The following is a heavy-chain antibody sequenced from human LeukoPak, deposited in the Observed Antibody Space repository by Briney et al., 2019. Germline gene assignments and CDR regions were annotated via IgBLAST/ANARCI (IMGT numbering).Heavy chain of an antibody. J-gene: IGHJ6*02. Sequence: GASVKVSCKASGYTFTGYYMHWVRQAPGQGLEWMGWINPNSGGTNYAQKFQGRVTMTRDTSISTAYMELSRLRSDDTAVYYCARDSIAAAGTDPFYYYYYGMDVWGLGTTVTVTS. CDR1: GYTFTGYY. D-gene: IGHD6-13*01. CDR3: ARDSIAAAGTDPFYYYYYGMDV. CDR2: INPNSGGT. V-gene: IGHV1-2*02.